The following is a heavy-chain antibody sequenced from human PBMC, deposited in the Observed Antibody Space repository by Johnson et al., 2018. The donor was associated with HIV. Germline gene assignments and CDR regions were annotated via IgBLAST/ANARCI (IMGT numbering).Heavy chain of an antibody. J-gene: IGHJ3*02. CDR1: GISFSYAW. V-gene: IGHV3-15*05. CDR2: IKSKGSGGTI. D-gene: IGHD1-26*01. CDR3: ARAYSGSYSPRSALDI. Sequence: VQLVESGGGLVKREGSLRLSCAASGISFSYAWMSWVRRAPGKGLEWVGRIKSKGSGGTIDYAAPVKDRFTISRDNSKNTLYLQMNSLRAEDTALYYCARAYSGSYSPRSALDIWGPGRMGTVSS.